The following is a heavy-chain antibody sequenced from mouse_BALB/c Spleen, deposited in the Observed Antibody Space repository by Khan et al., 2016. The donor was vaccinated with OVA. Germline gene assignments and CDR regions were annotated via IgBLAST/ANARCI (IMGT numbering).Heavy chain of an antibody. CDR2: IYPGDGDT. CDR1: GYAFSSYW. V-gene: IGHV1-80*01. D-gene: IGHD1-2*01. Sequence: QVQRKQSGAELVRPGSSVKISCKASGYAFSSYWMNWVKQRPGQGLEWIGQIYPGDGDTNYNGKFKGKATLTADKSSSTAYMQLSSLTSEDSAVYFCARARAHYGPAWFAYWGQGTLVTVSA. J-gene: IGHJ3*01. CDR3: ARARAHYGPAWFAY.